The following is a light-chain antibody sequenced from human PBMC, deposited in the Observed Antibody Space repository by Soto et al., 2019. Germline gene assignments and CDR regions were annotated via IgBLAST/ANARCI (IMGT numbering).Light chain of an antibody. CDR2: DAS. Sequence: DIPMTQSPSTLSTSVGGSVTITCRASQNIDIWLSWYQQKPGKAPKLLIYDASNLRSGVPSRFSASGSGTEFTLTISSLQPDDFGSYYCQQHKSYPVTFGGGTKVEIK. CDR3: QQHKSYPVT. V-gene: IGKV1-5*01. J-gene: IGKJ4*01. CDR1: QNIDIW.